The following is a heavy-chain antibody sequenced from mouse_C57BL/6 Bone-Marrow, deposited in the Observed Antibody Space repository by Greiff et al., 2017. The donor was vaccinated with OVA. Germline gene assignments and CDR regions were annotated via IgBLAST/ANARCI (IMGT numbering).Heavy chain of an antibody. CDR1: GYTFTSYG. J-gene: IGHJ4*01. CDR2: IYPRSGNT. V-gene: IGHV1-81*01. Sequence: VQLQQSGAELARPGASVKLSCKASGYTFTSYGISWVKQRTGQGLEWIGEIYPRSGNTYYNEKFKGKATLTADKSSSTAYMELRSLTSEDSAVYFCARWPYYYSSPWYAMDYWGQGTSVTVSS. D-gene: IGHD1-1*01. CDR3: ARWPYYYSSPWYAMDY.